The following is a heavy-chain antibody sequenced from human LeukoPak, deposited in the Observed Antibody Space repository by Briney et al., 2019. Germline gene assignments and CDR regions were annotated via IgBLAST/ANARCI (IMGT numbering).Heavy chain of an antibody. CDR3: ARDLVAAADSYNWFDP. CDR2: IIPIFGTA. J-gene: IGHJ5*02. CDR1: GGTFSSYA. Sequence: SVKVSCKASGGTFSSYAISWVRQAPGQGLEWMGGIIPIFGTANYAQKFQGRVTITTDESTSTAYMELSSLRSEDTAVYYFARDLVAAADSYNWFDPWGQGTLVTVSS. D-gene: IGHD6-13*01. V-gene: IGHV1-69*05.